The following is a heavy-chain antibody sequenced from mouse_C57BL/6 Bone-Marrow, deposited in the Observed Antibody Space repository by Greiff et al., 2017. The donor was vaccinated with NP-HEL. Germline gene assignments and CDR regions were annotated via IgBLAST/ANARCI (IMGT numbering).Heavy chain of an antibody. V-gene: IGHV1-64*01. Sequence: QVQLQQPGAELVKPGASVQLSCKSSGYTFTSYWMHWVKQSPGQALEWIGMIHPNSGSTNYNEKLKSKATLTVDKSSSTAYMQLSSLTSEDSEVYYCARGGYWGEGTTHTVSS. J-gene: IGHJ2*01. CDR3: ARGGY. CDR1: GYTFTSYW. CDR2: IHPNSGST.